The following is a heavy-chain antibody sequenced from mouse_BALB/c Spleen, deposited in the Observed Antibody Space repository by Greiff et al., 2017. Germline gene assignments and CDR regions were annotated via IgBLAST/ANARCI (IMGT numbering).Heavy chain of an antibody. D-gene: IGHD2-10*01. J-gene: IGHJ3*01. Sequence: EVKLMESGGGLVKPGGSLKLSCAASGFTFSSYAMSWVRQSPEKRLEWVAEISSGGSYTYYPDTVTGRFTISRDNAKHTLYLEMSSLRSEDTAMYYCARRGAYYGNYEGFAYWGQGTLVTVSA. CDR3: ARRGAYYGNYEGFAY. CDR2: ISSGGSYT. CDR1: GFTFSSYA. V-gene: IGHV5-9-4*01.